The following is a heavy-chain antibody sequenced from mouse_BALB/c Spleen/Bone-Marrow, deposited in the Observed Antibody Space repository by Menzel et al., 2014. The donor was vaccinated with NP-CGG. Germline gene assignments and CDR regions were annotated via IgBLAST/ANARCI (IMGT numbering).Heavy chain of an antibody. CDR2: IHPNSANT. CDR1: GYTFTSSW. CDR3: ARHHRYAYYFDY. J-gene: IGHJ2*01. V-gene: IGHV1S130*01. Sequence: QVQLQQSGSVLVRPGASVKLACKTSGYTFTSSWMHWAKQRPGQGLEWIGEIHPNSANTNYNEKFKGKATLTVDTSSSTAYVHLSSLTSEDSAVYYCARHHRYAYYFDYWGQGTTLTVSS. D-gene: IGHD2-14*01.